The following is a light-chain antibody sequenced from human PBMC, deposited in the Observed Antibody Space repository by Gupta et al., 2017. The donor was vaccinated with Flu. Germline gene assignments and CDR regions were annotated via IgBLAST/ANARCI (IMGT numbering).Light chain of an antibody. J-gene: IGKJ5*01. CDR2: STS. CDR3: QQEGNSPGT. Sequence: PVSLSAEIGDSVDITCRASEDIGVYLARYQQQPGKAPKLVMYSTSTLQHGVPSRSSGRDSGTDFTLTITNMESEEIATYNCQQEGNSPGTFGQGTRLEIK. V-gene: IGKV1-8*01. CDR1: EDIGVY.